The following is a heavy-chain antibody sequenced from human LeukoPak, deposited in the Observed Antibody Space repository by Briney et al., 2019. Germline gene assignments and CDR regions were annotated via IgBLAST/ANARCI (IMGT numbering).Heavy chain of an antibody. CDR1: GYTFTIYG. CDR3: ARREDYSNYGVFDY. J-gene: IGHJ4*02. CDR2: ISAYNGNT. D-gene: IGHD4-11*01. V-gene: IGHV1-18*01. Sequence: ASVKVSCKASGYTFTIYGISWVRQAPGQGLEWMGWISAYNGNTNYAQKLQGRVTMTTDTSTSTAYMELRSLRSDDTAVYYCARREDYSNYGVFDYWGQGTLVTVSS.